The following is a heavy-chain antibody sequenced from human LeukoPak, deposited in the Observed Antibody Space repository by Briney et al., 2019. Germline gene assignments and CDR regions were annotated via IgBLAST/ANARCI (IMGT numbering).Heavy chain of an antibody. D-gene: IGHD3-10*01. CDR3: ASGVRGVITKHNWFDP. J-gene: IGHJ5*02. Sequence: SETLSLTCTVSGGSISSGGYYWSWIRQHPGKGLEWIGYIYYSGSTYYNPSLKSRVTISVDTSKNQFSLKLSSVTAADTAVYYCASGVRGVITKHNWFDPWGQGTLVTVSS. CDR2: IYYSGST. CDR1: GGSISSGGYY. V-gene: IGHV4-31*03.